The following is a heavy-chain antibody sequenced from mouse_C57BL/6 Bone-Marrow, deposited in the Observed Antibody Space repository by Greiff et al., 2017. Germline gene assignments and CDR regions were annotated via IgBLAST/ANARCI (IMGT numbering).Heavy chain of an antibody. CDR3: AREDGYYPY. CDR2: IDPSDSYT. CDR1: GYTFTSYW. Sequence: VQLQQSGAELVKPGASVKLSCKASGYTFTSYWMQWVKQRPGQGLEWIGEIDPSDSYTNYNQKFKGKATLTVDTSSSTAYMQLSSLTSEDSAVYYCAREDGYYPYWGQGTSVTVSS. V-gene: IGHV1-50*01. J-gene: IGHJ4*01. D-gene: IGHD2-3*01.